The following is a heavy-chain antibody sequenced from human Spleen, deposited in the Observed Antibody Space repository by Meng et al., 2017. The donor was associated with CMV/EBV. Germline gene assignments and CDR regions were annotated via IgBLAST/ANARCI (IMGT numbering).Heavy chain of an antibody. CDR3: ARDASWFGEDHYGMDV. J-gene: IGHJ6*02. D-gene: IGHD3-10*01. CDR2: IDTAGDT. Sequence: LSLTCAASGFTFSSYDMHWVRQVTGKGLEWVSTIDTAGDTYYPDSVKGRFTISRENAKNSLYLQMNSLRAGDTAVYYCARDASWFGEDHYGMDVWGQGTTVTVSS. CDR1: GFTFSSYD. V-gene: IGHV3-13*01.